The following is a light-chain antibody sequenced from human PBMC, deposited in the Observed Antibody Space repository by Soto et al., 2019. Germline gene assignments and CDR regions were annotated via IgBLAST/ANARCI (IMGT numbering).Light chain of an antibody. J-gene: IGKJ1*01. V-gene: IGKV1-5*03. CDR1: QSISIW. CDR3: QQYSTYTPRT. Sequence: DIQMPQSPSTLSASVGDRVTITCRASQSISIWLAWYQQKPGKAPKILIYKASSLESGVPSRFSGSGSGTEFTLTIRSLQPDDFATYYCQQYSTYTPRTVGQGNKVDIK. CDR2: KAS.